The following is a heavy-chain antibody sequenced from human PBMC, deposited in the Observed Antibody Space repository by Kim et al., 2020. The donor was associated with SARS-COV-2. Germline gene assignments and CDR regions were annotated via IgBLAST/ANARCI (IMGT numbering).Heavy chain of an antibody. CDR1: GFTFGDYG. CDR2: IRKKAFTGTP. V-gene: IGHV3-49*03. J-gene: IGHJ3*02. D-gene: IGHD4-17*01. Sequence: GGSLRLSCTASGFTFGDYGINWFRQAPGKWLEWLGFIRKKAFTGTPEYAGTMKGRITLSRDDSKSIAYLQMDSLKTEDTAVYYCSRGEGNHYERLDMWGQGTMVTVSS. CDR3: SRGEGNHYERLDM.